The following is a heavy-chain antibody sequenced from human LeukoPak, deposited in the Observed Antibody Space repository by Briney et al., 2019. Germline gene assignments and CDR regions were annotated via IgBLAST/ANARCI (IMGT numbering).Heavy chain of an antibody. CDR1: GFTFSSYW. CDR3: ARARTCGGDCYPNYYYYYYMDV. Sequence: PGGSQRLSCAASGFTFSSYWMSWVRQAPGKGLEWVANIKQDGSEKYYVDSVKGRFTISRDNAKNSLYLQMNSLRAEDTAVYYCARARTCGGDCYPNYYYYYYMDVWGKGTTVTVSS. D-gene: IGHD2-21*02. J-gene: IGHJ6*03. CDR2: IKQDGSEK. V-gene: IGHV3-7*01.